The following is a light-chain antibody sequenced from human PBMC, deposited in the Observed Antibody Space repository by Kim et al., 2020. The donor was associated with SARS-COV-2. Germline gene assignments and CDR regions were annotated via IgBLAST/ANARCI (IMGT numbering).Light chain of an antibody. V-gene: IGLV2-8*01. CDR3: SSYAGSNNYV. Sequence: GQSNTRYCTVTSSDIGDYSAVSWYQPHPGKAPKLRIYEVTKRPSGVPGRFSGSKSGNTASLTVSGLQAEDEAEYYCSSYAGSNNYVSGTGTKVTVL. CDR1: SSDIGDYSA. CDR2: EVT. J-gene: IGLJ1*01.